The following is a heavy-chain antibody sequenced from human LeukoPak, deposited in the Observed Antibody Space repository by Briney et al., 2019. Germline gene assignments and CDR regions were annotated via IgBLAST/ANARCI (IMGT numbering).Heavy chain of an antibody. CDR1: GFTFSRYV. Sequence: GGSLRLSCSASGFTFSRYVMHWVRQAPGKGLEYVSGINDNGGRTHYGDSVKGRFSISRDNSKNTLHLQMSTLRAEDTALYYCVKHVGECYAFVYWGPRILVTVAS. CDR2: INDNGGRT. V-gene: IGHV3-64D*09. D-gene: IGHD2-21*01. J-gene: IGHJ4*02. CDR3: VKHVGECYAFVY.